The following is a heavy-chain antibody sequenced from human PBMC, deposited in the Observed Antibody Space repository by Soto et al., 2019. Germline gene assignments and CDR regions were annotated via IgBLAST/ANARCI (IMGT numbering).Heavy chain of an antibody. Sequence: QVQLVQSGAEVKKPGSSVKVSCKASGGTFSSYAISWVRQAPGQGLEWMGGIIPIFGTANYAQKFQGRVTITADESTSTAYMELSRLRSEDTAVYYCAREVAVGATYYYYGMDVWGQGTTVTVSS. V-gene: IGHV1-69*12. CDR3: AREVAVGATYYYYGMDV. D-gene: IGHD1-26*01. J-gene: IGHJ6*02. CDR1: GGTFSSYA. CDR2: IIPIFGTA.